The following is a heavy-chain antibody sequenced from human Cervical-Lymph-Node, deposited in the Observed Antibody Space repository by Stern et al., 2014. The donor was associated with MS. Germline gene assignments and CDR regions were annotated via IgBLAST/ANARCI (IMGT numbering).Heavy chain of an antibody. CDR3: ARGVVSNRAAATLHNLFDP. J-gene: IGHJ5*02. Sequence: QDQLVQSGAEVKKPGSSMNVSCKTSGGTFSSSYAITWMRQAPGQGLEWMGRILPILGLANYAQKFQGRVTITADTSTSTTYMELSSLRSEDTAVYYCARGVVSNRAAATLHNLFDPWGQGTLVTVSS. CDR1: GGTFSSSYA. D-gene: IGHD2-15*01. CDR2: ILPILGLA. V-gene: IGHV1-69*04.